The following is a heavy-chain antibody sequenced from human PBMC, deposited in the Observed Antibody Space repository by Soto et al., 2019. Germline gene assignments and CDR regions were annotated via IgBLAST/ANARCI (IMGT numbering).Heavy chain of an antibody. CDR3: ARSDCYGSGNCGFDY. D-gene: IGHD3-10*01. J-gene: IGHJ4*02. CDR1: GGSISSGGYY. CDR2: IYYSGGT. V-gene: IGHV4-31*03. Sequence: PSETLSLTCTVSGGSISSGGYYWSWIRQHPGKGLEWIGYIYYSGGTYYNPSLKSRVTISVDTSKNQFSLKLSSVTAADTAVYYCARSDCYGSGNCGFDYWGQGTLVTVSS.